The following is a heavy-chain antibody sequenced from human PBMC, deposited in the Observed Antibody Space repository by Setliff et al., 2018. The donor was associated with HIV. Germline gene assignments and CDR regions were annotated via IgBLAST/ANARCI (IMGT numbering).Heavy chain of an antibody. CDR1: GYTLTELT. Sequence: GASVKVSCKASGYTLTELTMHWVRQAPGKGLEWMGRFDPEDGDTLYAQRFQGRVTMTEDSSTDTAYMELGSLTSDDTAVYYCATAKEHWLTEGGFDFWGQGTLVTVSS. CDR3: ATAKEHWLTEGGFDF. CDR2: FDPEDGDT. D-gene: IGHD6-19*01. V-gene: IGHV1-24*01. J-gene: IGHJ4*02.